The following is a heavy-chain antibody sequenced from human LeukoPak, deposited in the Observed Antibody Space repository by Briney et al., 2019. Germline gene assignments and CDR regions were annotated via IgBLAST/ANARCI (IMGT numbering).Heavy chain of an antibody. D-gene: IGHD3-22*01. CDR3: AREGYYDSSGHPHTDY. Sequence: GGSLRLSCAASGFTVSSNYMSWVRQAPGKGLEWVSVIYSGGSTYYADSVKGRFTISRDNSKNTLYLQMNSLRAEDTAVYYCAREGYYDSSGHPHTDYWGQGTLVTVSS. CDR2: IYSGGST. J-gene: IGHJ4*02. CDR1: GFTVSSNY. V-gene: IGHV3-66*01.